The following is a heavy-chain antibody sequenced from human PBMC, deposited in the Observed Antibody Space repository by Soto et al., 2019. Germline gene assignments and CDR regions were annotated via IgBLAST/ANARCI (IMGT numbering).Heavy chain of an antibody. D-gene: IGHD6-19*01. V-gene: IGHV4-39*01. CDR1: GGSISSSSSY. CDR3: QTVPGGDYFAS. Sequence: SETLSLTCTVSGGSISSSSSYWGWIRQPPGKGLEWIATMYYGGDTRYSPFLKSRLTISVDTSKNQFSLNLSSVTAADTAVYYCQTVPGGDYFASWGQGTLVTVSS. CDR2: MYYGGDT. J-gene: IGHJ4*02.